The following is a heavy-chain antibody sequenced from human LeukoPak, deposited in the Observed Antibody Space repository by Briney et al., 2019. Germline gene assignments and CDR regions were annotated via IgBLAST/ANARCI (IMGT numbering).Heavy chain of an antibody. V-gene: IGHV3-30*18. CDR3: AKDREVVTALYYFDY. Sequence: PGGSLRLSCAASGFTFSSYSMNWVRQAPGKGLEWVAVISYDGSNKYYADSVKGRFTISRDNSKNTLYLQMNSLRAEDTAVYYYAKDREVVTALYYFDYWGQGTLVTVSS. CDR1: GFTFSSYS. CDR2: ISYDGSNK. D-gene: IGHD2-21*02. J-gene: IGHJ4*02.